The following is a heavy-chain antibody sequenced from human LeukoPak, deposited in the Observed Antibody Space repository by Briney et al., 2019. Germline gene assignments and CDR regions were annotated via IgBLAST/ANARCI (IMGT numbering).Heavy chain of an antibody. Sequence: GGSLRLSCAVSGITLSNYGMSWVRQAPGKGLEWVAGISGSGGGTHYADSVKGRFTISRDNPKNTLHLQINSLRAEDTAVYFCAKRGVVIRVILVGFHKEAYYFDSWGQGALVFVSS. CDR1: GITLSNYG. CDR3: AKRGVVIRVILVGFHKEAYYFDS. CDR2: ISGSGGGT. J-gene: IGHJ4*02. D-gene: IGHD3-10*01. V-gene: IGHV3-23*01.